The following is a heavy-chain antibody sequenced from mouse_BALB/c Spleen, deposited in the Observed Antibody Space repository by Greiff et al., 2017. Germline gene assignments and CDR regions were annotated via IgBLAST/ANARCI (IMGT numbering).Heavy chain of an antibody. CDR2: ILPGSGST. CDR1: GYTFSSYW. D-gene: IGHD1-1*01. Sequence: VKLVESGAELMKPGASVKISCKATGYTFSSYWIEWVKQRPGHGLEWIGEILPGSGSTNYNEKFKGKATFTADTSSNTAYMQLSSLTSEDSAVYYCARRLRYAWFAYWGQGTLVTVSA. J-gene: IGHJ3*01. CDR3: ARRLRYAWFAY. V-gene: IGHV1-9*01.